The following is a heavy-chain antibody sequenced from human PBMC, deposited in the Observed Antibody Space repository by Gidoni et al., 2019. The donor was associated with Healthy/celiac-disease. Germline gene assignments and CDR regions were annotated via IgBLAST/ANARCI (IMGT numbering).Heavy chain of an antibody. V-gene: IGHV4-34*01. CDR1: GGSFSGYY. CDR2: INHSGST. D-gene: IGHD6-13*01. J-gene: IGHJ5*02. Sequence: QVQLQQWGAGLLKPSETLSLTCAVYGGSFSGYYWRWIRQPPGKGLEWIGEINHSGSTNYNPSLKSRVTISVDTSKNQFSLKLSSVTAADTAVYYCARGSGAAAGDRGWFDPWGQGTLVTVSS. CDR3: ARGSGAAAGDRGWFDP.